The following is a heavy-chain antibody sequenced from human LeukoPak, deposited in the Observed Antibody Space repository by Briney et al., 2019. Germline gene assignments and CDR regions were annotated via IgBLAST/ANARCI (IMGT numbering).Heavy chain of an antibody. V-gene: IGHV4-59*01. CDR1: GGSISSYY. CDR2: IYYSGST. Sequence: SETLSLTCTVSGGSISSYYWSWIRQPPGKGLEWIGYIYYSGSTNYNPSLKSRVTISVDTSKNQFSLKLSSVTAADTAAYYCARGELYSSSLEGYYYMDVWGKGTTVTVSS. J-gene: IGHJ6*03. D-gene: IGHD6-13*01. CDR3: ARGELYSSSLEGYYYMDV.